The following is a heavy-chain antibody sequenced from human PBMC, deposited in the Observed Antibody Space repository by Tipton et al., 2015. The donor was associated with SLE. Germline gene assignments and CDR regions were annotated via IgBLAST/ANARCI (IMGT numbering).Heavy chain of an antibody. CDR3: ARGRAARRPFDY. V-gene: IGHV4-59*08. D-gene: IGHD6-6*01. CDR2: IYYSGST. Sequence: TLSLTCTVSGGSISSDYWNWIRQPPGKELDWIGYIYYSGSTNYNPSLKSRVTISVDTSKNQFSLKLSSVTAADTAVYYCARGRAARRPFDYWGQGTLVTVSS. CDR1: GGSISSDY. J-gene: IGHJ4*02.